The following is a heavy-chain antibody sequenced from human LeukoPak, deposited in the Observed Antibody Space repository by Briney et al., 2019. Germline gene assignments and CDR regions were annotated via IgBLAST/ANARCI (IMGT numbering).Heavy chain of an antibody. D-gene: IGHD3-10*01. Sequence: SETLSLTCSVSGGSISSYYWSWIRQPPGKGLEWIATVYYTGSAYYNPSLKSRVTISVDTSKSQFSLKLSSVTTADTALYYCARYASGSYYWFDPWGQGTLVTVSS. CDR3: ARYASGSYYWFDP. V-gene: IGHV4-59*04. CDR2: VYYTGSA. CDR1: GGSISSYY. J-gene: IGHJ5*02.